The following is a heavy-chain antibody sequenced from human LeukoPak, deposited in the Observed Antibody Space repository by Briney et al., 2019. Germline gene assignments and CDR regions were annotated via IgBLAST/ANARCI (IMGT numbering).Heavy chain of an antibody. J-gene: IGHJ6*03. CDR1: GFTFSSYA. CDR3: ASSPLGYSYYYMDV. CDR2: ISYDGSNK. V-gene: IGHV3-30-3*01. Sequence: PGRSLRLSCAASGFTFSSYAMHWVRQAPGKGLEWVAVISYDGSNKYYADSVKGRFTISRDNSKNTLFLQMNSLRAEDTAVYYCASSPLGYSYYYMDVWGKGTTVTVSS.